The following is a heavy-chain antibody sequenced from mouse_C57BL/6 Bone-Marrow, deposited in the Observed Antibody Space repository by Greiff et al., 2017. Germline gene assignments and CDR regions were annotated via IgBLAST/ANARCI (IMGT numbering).Heavy chain of an antibody. D-gene: IGHD1-1*01. V-gene: IGHV1-26*01. J-gene: IGHJ2*01. CDR1: GYTFTDYY. Sequence: EVQLQQSGPELVKPGASVKISCKASGYTFTDYYMNWVKQSHGKSLEWIGDINPNNGGTSYNQKLKGKATLTVDKSSSTAYMELRSLTSEDSAVYYCARDDYGSSGYFDYWGQGTILTVSS. CDR3: ARDDYGSSGYFDY. CDR2: INPNNGGT.